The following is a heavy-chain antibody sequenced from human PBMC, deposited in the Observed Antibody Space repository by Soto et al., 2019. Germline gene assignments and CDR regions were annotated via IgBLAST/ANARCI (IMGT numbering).Heavy chain of an antibody. CDR3: AAWWLRFHNLFDAFDI. J-gene: IGHJ3*02. Sequence: GGSLRLSCAASGFTFSSYWMSWVRQAPGKGLEWVANIKQDGSEKYYVDSVKGRFTISRDNAKNSLYLQMNSLRAEDTAVYYCAAWWLRFHNLFDAFDIWGQGTMVTVSS. CDR2: IKQDGSEK. D-gene: IGHD5-12*01. V-gene: IGHV3-7*01. CDR1: GFTFSSYW.